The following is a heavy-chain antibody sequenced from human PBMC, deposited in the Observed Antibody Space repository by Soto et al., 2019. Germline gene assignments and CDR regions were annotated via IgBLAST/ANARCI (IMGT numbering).Heavy chain of an antibody. D-gene: IGHD6-13*01. J-gene: IGHJ1*01. V-gene: IGHV3-9*01. Sequence: LRLSCAASGFTFDDYAMHWVRQVPGKGLEWVSGINWNSGSIGYGDSVKGRFAISRDNAKNSLHLQMNSLSAEDTAFYYCVKDESINWYSGHFRHWGQGTMVTVYS. CDR1: GFTFDDYA. CDR3: VKDESINWYSGHFRH. CDR2: INWNSGSI.